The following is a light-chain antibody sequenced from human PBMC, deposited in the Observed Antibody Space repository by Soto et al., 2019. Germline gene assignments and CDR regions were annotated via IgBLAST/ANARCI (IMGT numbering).Light chain of an antibody. CDR1: QSVSSN. V-gene: IGKV3-15*01. J-gene: IGKJ4*01. Sequence: EIVLTQSPGTLSLSPGERVTFSCRASQSVSSNLAWYQQKPGQAPRLLIYATSTRATGIPARFSGSGSGTEFTLTISSLQSEDFAVYYCQQYNNWPLTFGGGTKVDIK. CDR3: QQYNNWPLT. CDR2: ATS.